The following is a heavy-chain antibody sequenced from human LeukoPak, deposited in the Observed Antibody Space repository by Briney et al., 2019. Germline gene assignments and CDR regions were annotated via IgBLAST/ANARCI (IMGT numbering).Heavy chain of an antibody. CDR3: ARHHSSSTQFDY. V-gene: IGHV4-39*01. CDR2: IYYSGST. D-gene: IGHD6-6*01. Sequence: SETLSLTCTVSGGSIISSSYYWGWIRQPPGKGLEWIGSIYYSGSTYYNPSLKSRVTISVDTSKNQFSLKLSSVTAADTAVYYCARHHSSSTQFDYWGQGTLVTVSS. J-gene: IGHJ4*02. CDR1: GGSIISSSYY.